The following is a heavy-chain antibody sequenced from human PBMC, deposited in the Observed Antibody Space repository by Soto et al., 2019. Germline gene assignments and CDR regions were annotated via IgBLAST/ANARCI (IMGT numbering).Heavy chain of an antibody. D-gene: IGHD6-13*01. CDR3: AKGNIAAADKGNLPDY. J-gene: IGHJ4*02. Sequence: GGSLRLSCAASGFTFSSYGMHWVRQAPGKGLEWVAVISYDGSNKYYADSVKGRFTISRDNSKNTLYLQMNSLRAEDTAVYYCAKGNIAAADKGNLPDYWGQGTLVTVSS. CDR1: GFTFSSYG. V-gene: IGHV3-30*18. CDR2: ISYDGSNK.